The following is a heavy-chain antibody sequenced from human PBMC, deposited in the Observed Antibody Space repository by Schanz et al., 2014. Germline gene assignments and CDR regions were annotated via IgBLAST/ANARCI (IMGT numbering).Heavy chain of an antibody. CDR2: ISYDGNEK. Sequence: QVQLVESGGGVVQPGKSLRLSCAASGFAFSDYGMHWVRQAPGKGLEWVAFISYDGNEKHYPDSVKGRFTISRDNSKTTLYLQMNSLRAEETAVSYCARTIYDLWSGSFDYWGQGTLVTVS. D-gene: IGHD3-3*01. J-gene: IGHJ4*02. CDR3: ARTIYDLWSGSFDY. V-gene: IGHV3-30*03. CDR1: GFAFSDYG.